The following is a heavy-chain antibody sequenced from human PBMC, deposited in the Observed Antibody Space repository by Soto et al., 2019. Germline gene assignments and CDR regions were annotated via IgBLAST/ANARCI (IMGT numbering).Heavy chain of an antibody. CDR2: ISSSSSTI. CDR1: GFTFSSYA. Sequence: GGSLRLSCAASGFTFSSYAMSWVRQAPGKGLEWVSYISSSSSTIYYADSVKGRFTISRGNAKNSLYLQMNSLRDEDTAVYYCARLLYDFWSGYYRRGPLDVWGQGTTVTVSS. CDR3: ARLLYDFWSGYYRRGPLDV. J-gene: IGHJ6*02. D-gene: IGHD3-3*01. V-gene: IGHV3-48*02.